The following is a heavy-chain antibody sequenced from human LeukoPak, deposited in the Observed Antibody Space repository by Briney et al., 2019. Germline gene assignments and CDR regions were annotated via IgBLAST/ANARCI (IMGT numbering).Heavy chain of an antibody. Sequence: GGSLRLSCAASGFTVSSNYMSWVRKAPGKGLEWVSVIYSGGSTYYADSVKGRFTISRDNSKNTLYLQMNSLRAEDTAVYYCARVRSSSWQVYYGMDVWGQGTTVTVSS. CDR3: ARVRSSSWQVYYGMDV. V-gene: IGHV3-53*01. CDR2: IYSGGST. J-gene: IGHJ6*02. CDR1: GFTVSSNY. D-gene: IGHD6-13*01.